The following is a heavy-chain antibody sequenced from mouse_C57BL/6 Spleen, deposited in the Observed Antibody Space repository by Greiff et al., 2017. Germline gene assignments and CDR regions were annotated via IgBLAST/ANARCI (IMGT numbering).Heavy chain of an antibody. V-gene: IGHV1-52*01. CDR2: IDPSDSET. CDR3: ARGSGTGSDY. J-gene: IGHJ2*01. CDR1: GYTFTSYW. D-gene: IGHD4-1*01. Sequence: VQLQQPGAELVRPGSSVKLSCKASGYTFTSYWMHWVKQRPIQGLEWIGNIDPSDSETHYNQKFKDKATLTVDKSSSTAYMQLSSLTSDDSAVYYGARGSGTGSDYWGQGTTLTVSS.